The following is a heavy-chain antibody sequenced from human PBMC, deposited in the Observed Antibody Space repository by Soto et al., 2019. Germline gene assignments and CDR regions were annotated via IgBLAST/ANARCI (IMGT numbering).Heavy chain of an antibody. CDR2: IYHSGST. V-gene: IGHV4-30-2*01. CDR1: GGSISSGGYS. J-gene: IGHJ5*02. CDR3: ARVGGYCTNGVCYTWWFDP. D-gene: IGHD2-8*01. Sequence: QLQLQESGSGLVKPSQTLSLTCAVSGGSISSGGYSWSWIRQPPGKGLEWIGYIYHSGSTYYNPSLKSRVTISVDRSKNQFSLKLSSVTAADTAVYYCARVGGYCTNGVCYTWWFDPWGQGTLVTVSS.